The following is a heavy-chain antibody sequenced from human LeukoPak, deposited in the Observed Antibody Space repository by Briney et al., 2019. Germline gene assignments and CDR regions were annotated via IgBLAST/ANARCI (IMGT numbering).Heavy chain of an antibody. Sequence: GGPLRLSCAASGFTFSSYSMNWVRQAPGKGLEWVSYISSSGSTIYYADSVKGRFTISRDNAKNSLYLQMNSLRAEDTAVYYCANRFGELSHWGQGTLVTVSS. CDR1: GFTFSSYS. CDR2: ISSSGSTI. CDR3: ANRFGELSH. D-gene: IGHD3-16*02. J-gene: IGHJ4*02. V-gene: IGHV3-48*04.